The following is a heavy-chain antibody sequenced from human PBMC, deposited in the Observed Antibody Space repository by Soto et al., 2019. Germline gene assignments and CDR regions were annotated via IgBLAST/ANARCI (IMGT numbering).Heavy chain of an antibody. CDR1: GFPFSSYA. CDR2: ISYDGSNK. D-gene: IGHD6-19*01. J-gene: IGHJ4*02. V-gene: IGHV3-30-3*01. Sequence: QVQLVESGGGVVQPGRSLTLSCAASGFPFSSYAMHWVRQAPGKGLEWVAVISYDGSNKYYADSVKGRFTISRDNSKNTLYLQMNSLRAEDTAVYYCARDNSPYSSGWHNRHFDYWGQGTLVTVSS. CDR3: ARDNSPYSSGWHNRHFDY.